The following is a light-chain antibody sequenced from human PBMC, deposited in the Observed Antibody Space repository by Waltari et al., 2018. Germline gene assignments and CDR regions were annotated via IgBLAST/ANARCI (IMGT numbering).Light chain of an antibody. J-gene: IGKJ3*01. CDR1: QGISSY. Sequence: AIRMTQSPSSLSASTGDRVTITCRASQGISSYLAWYQQKPVKAPKLLIYAASTLQSGVPSRFSGSGSGTDFTLTISCLQSEDFATYYCQQYYSYPSTFGPGTKVDIK. CDR2: AAS. V-gene: IGKV1-8*01. CDR3: QQYYSYPST.